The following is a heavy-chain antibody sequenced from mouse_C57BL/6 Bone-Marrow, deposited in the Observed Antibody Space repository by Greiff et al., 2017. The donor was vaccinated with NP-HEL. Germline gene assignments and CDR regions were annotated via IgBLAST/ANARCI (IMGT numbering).Heavy chain of an antibody. CDR3: AIYGNYVYFDV. V-gene: IGHV1-26*01. Sequence: VQLQQSGPELVKPGASVKISCKASGYTFTDYYMNWVKQSHGKSLEWIGDINPNNGGTSYNQKFKGKATLTVDKSSSTAYMELRSLTSEDSAVYYCAIYGNYVYFDVWGTGTTVTVSS. D-gene: IGHD2-1*01. CDR1: GYTFTDYY. J-gene: IGHJ1*03. CDR2: INPNNGGT.